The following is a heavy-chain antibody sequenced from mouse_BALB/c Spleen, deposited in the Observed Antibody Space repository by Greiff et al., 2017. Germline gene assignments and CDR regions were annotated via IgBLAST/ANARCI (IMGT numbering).Heavy chain of an antibody. V-gene: IGHV3-2*02. CDR1: GYSITSDYA. J-gene: IGHJ1*01. D-gene: IGHD2-1*01. CDR3: ARSPSTTVRYFDV. CDR2: ISYSGST. Sequence: EVHLVESGPGLVKPSQSLSLTCTVTGYSITSDYAWNWIRQFPGNKLEWMGYISYSGSTSYNPSLKSRISITRDTSKNQFFLQLNSVTTEDTATYYCARSPSTTVRYFDVWGAGTTVTVSS.